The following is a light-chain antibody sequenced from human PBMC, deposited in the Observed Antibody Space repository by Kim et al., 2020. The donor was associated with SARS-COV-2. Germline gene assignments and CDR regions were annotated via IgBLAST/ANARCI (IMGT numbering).Light chain of an antibody. Sequence: AATGDRVTITCRASQGISCYLAWYQQKPGKAPKLLIYAASTLQSGVPSRFSGSGSGTDFTLTISCLQSEDFATYYCQQYYSYPRTFGQGTKVDIK. CDR2: AAS. CDR3: QQYYSYPRT. J-gene: IGKJ1*01. V-gene: IGKV1-8*01. CDR1: QGISCY.